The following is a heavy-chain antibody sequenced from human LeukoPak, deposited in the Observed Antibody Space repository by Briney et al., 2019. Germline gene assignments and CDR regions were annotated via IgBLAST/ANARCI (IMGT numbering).Heavy chain of an antibody. J-gene: IGHJ4*02. CDR3: AGYSLALDY. CDR2: IYYSGST. Sequence: SEILSLTCTVSGGSISSYYWSWIRQPPGKGLEWIGYIYYSGSTNYNPSLKSRVTISVDTSKNQFSLKLSSVTAADTAVYYCAGYSLALDYWGQGTLVTVSS. V-gene: IGHV4-59*08. CDR1: GGSISSYY. D-gene: IGHD2-21*01.